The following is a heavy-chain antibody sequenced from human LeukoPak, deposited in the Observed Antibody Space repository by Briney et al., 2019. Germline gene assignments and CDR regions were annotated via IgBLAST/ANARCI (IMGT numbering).Heavy chain of an antibody. J-gene: IGHJ5*02. CDR2: IKEDGSEK. CDR1: GFSFTSHW. D-gene: IGHD3-3*01. Sequence: PGGSLRLSCAGSGFSFTSHWMSWVCQAPAKGLEWVANIKEDGSEKYYVDSVKGRFTISRDNAKNSLSLQMNSLRAEDTAVYYCARGVGWFDPWGQGTLVTVSS. CDR3: ARGVGWFDP. V-gene: IGHV3-7*01.